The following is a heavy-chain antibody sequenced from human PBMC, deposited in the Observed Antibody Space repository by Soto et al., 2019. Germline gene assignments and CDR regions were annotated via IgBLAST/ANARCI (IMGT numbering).Heavy chain of an antibody. Sequence: ETLSLTCTVSGGSISSSSYYWGWIRQPPGKGLEWIGSIYYSGSTYYNPSLKSRVTISVDTSKNQFSLKLSSVTAADTAVYYCASFWGSMITFGGVIVPFDPWGQGTLVTVS. V-gene: IGHV4-39*01. CDR1: GGSISSSSYY. J-gene: IGHJ5*02. CDR2: IYYSGST. CDR3: ASFWGSMITFGGVIVPFDP. D-gene: IGHD3-16*02.